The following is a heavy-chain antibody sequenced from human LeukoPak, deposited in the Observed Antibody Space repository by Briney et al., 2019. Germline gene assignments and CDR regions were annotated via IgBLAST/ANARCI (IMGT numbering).Heavy chain of an antibody. V-gene: IGHV3-21*01. D-gene: IGHD2-15*01. Sequence: GGSLRLSCVAFGFTFSSYSMNWVRQAPGKGLEWVSSISSSSSYIEYADTVKGRFTISRDNAKNSLSLQMNSLRAEDTAVYYCARDTGYCSGGSCFIGAIDIWGQGTVVTVSS. CDR1: GFTFSSYS. CDR3: ARDTGYCSGGSCFIGAIDI. J-gene: IGHJ3*02. CDR2: ISSSSSYI.